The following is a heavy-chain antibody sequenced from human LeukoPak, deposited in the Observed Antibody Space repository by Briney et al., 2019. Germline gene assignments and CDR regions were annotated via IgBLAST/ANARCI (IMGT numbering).Heavy chain of an antibody. J-gene: IGHJ5*02. V-gene: IGHV4-4*09. CDR2: IYTSGST. CDR1: GGPISSYY. CDR3: ARLARGAFDP. D-gene: IGHD1-26*01. Sequence: SETLSLTCTVSGGPISSYYWSWIRQPPGKGLEWIGYIYTSGSTNYNPSLKSRVTISVDTSKNQFSLKLSSVTAADTAVYYCARLARGAFDPWGQGTLVTVSS.